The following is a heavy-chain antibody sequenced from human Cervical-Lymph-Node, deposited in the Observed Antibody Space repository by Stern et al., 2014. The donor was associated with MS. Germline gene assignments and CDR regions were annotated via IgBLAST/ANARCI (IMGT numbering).Heavy chain of an antibody. CDR1: GDSISGDNW. Sequence: VQLQESGPRLVKPSGTLSLTCAVSGDSISGDNWWSWVRQPPGKGLEWMGEIYHTGSTNYNPSLKNRVTISVNKSENQFSLKLSSVTAADTAVYYCARGGLYDFWGQGALVTVSS. CDR3: ARGGLYDF. V-gene: IGHV4-4*02. J-gene: IGHJ4*02. D-gene: IGHD2/OR15-2a*01. CDR2: IYHTGST.